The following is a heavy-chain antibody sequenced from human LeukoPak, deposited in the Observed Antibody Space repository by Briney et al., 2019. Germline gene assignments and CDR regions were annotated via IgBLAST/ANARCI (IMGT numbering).Heavy chain of an antibody. CDR3: ARGGAMVRGIIMTD. D-gene: IGHD3-10*01. CDR2: IYSGGST. CDR1: GFTVSSNY. Sequence: GGSLRLSCAASGFTVSSNYMSWVRQAPGKGLEWVSVIYSGGSTYYADSVKGRFTISRDNSKNTLCLQMNSLRAEDTASYYCARGGAMVRGIIMTDWGQGTLVTVSS. J-gene: IGHJ4*02. V-gene: IGHV3-53*01.